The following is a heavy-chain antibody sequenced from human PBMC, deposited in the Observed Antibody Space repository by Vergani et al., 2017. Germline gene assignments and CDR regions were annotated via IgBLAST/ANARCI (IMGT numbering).Heavy chain of an antibody. J-gene: IGHJ4*02. D-gene: IGHD4-11*01. CDR3: AREYSYSRAWPYVDS. CDR1: GFTFSSYA. Sequence: EVHLLESGGGLVQSGGSLRLSCAASGFTFSSYAMSWVRQAPGKGLEWVSAISGSGGSTYDADSVKGRFTISRDSSKTLYLQMDRLTVEDTAIYFCAREYSYSRAWPYVDSRGQGTLVTVSS. CDR2: ISGSGGST. V-gene: IGHV3-23*01.